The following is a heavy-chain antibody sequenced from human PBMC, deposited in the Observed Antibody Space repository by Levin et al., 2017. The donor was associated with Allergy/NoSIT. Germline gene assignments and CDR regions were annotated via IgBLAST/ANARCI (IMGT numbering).Heavy chain of an antibody. V-gene: IGHV1-46*01. J-gene: IGHJ4*02. D-gene: IGHD1-26*01. CDR3: AKARVGASPSADY. CDR2: INPSGGST. CDR1: GYTFTSYY. Sequence: GESLKISCKASGYTFTSYYVHWVRQAPGQGLEWMGKINPSGGSTTSAQKFQGRVSMTRDTSTSTVYMELSSLTSEDTALYYCAKARVGASPSADYWGQGTLVTVSS.